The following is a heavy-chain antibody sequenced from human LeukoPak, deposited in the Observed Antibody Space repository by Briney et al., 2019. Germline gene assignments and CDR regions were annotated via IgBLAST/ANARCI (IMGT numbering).Heavy chain of an antibody. J-gene: IGHJ4*02. CDR1: GDSMTGNMYY. CDR3: ARHSGSGSPYY. CDR2: VYISGRL. D-gene: IGHD3-10*01. V-gene: IGHV4-61*02. Sequence: SETLSLTCTVSGDSMTGNMYYCTWIRQPAGEGLQWIWRVYISGRLNYNPSLKSQVTISVDTSKNVFALKLSSVTAADTAVYYCARHSGSGSPYYWGQGTLVTVSS.